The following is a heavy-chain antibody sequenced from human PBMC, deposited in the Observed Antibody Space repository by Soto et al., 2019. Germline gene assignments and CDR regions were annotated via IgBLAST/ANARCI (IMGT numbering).Heavy chain of an antibody. D-gene: IGHD2-8*02. CDR3: ARDKITGLFDY. CDR1: GGPHSSGYYY. CDR2: ISYSGST. Sequence: SETLSLTCTVSGGPHSSGYYYWIWIRQHPGKGLEWIGYISYSGSTNYNPSLKSRVTISVDTSKNQFSLKLTSVTAADTAVDYCARDKITGLFDYWGQGTLVTVSS. V-gene: IGHV4-31*03. J-gene: IGHJ4*02.